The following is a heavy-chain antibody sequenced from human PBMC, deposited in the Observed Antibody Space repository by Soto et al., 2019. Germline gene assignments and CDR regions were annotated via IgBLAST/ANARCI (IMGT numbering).Heavy chain of an antibody. CDR2: INSDGSST. D-gene: IGHD2-15*01. CDR1: GFTFSSYW. Sequence: GGSLRLSCAASGFTFSSYWMHWVRQAPGKGLVWVSRINSDGSSTSYADSVKGRFTISRDNAKNTLYLQMNSLRAEDTAVYYCARDGRYCSGGSCYSGYYGMDVWGQGTTVTVSS. J-gene: IGHJ6*02. V-gene: IGHV3-74*01. CDR3: ARDGRYCSGGSCYSGYYGMDV.